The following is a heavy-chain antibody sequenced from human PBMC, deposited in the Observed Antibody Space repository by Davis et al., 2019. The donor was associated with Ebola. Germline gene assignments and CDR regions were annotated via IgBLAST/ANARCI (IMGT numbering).Heavy chain of an antibody. CDR3: ARVRRGPSGGFYYYYYYMDV. Sequence: PSETLSLTCAVSGGSISSGGYSWSWIRQPPGKGLEWIGYIYHSGSTYYNPSLKSRVTISVDRSKNQFPLKLSSVTAADTAVYYCARVRRGPSGGFYYYYYYMDVWGKGTTVTVSS. CDR2: IYHSGST. D-gene: IGHD3-10*01. CDR1: GGSISSGGYS. V-gene: IGHV4-30-2*01. J-gene: IGHJ6*03.